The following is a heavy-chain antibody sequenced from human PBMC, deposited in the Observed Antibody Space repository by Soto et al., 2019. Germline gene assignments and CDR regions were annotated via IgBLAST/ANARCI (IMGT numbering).Heavy chain of an antibody. V-gene: IGHV1-69*13. J-gene: IGHJ6*02. CDR3: ATSVGIAPTGEDGMDV. CDR2: IIPILTAP. Sequence: ASVKVSCKASGGTFSIYGFSWVRQAPGQGPEWIGGIIPILTAPDYAQKFQGRVTIVADESTTTVYMELSSLKFEDTAVYYCATSVGIAPTGEDGMDVWGQGTSVTVSS. D-gene: IGHD2-8*02. CDR1: GGTFSIYG.